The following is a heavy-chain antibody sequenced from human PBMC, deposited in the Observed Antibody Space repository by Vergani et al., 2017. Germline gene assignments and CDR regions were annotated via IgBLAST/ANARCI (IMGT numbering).Heavy chain of an antibody. CDR2: ISSSSSYI. CDR3: AKHHDILTGYYWIDY. J-gene: IGHJ4*02. Sequence: EVQLVESGGGLVKPGGSLRLSCAASGFTFSSYSMNWVRQAPGKGLEVVSSISSSSSYIYYADSVKGLFTISRDNDKNSLYLQMNSLRAEDTVVYYCAKHHDILTGYYWIDYWGQGTLVTVSS. CDR1: GFTFSSYS. D-gene: IGHD3-9*01. V-gene: IGHV3-21*01.